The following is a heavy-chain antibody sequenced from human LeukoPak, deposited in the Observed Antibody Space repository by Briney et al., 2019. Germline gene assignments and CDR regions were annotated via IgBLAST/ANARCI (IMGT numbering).Heavy chain of an antibody. J-gene: IGHJ4*02. Sequence: PGGSLRLSCAASGFTFSSYSMNWVRQAPGKGLEWVSSISSSSSYIHYADSVKGRFTISRDNAKNSLYLQMNSLRAEDTAVYYCARAEGHYYGSGSYSDYWGQGTLVTVSS. V-gene: IGHV3-21*01. CDR3: ARAEGHYYGSGSYSDY. CDR1: GFTFSSYS. D-gene: IGHD3-10*01. CDR2: ISSSSSYI.